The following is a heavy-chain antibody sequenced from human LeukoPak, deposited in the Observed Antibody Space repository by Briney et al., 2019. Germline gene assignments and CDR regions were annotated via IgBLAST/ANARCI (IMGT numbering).Heavy chain of an antibody. CDR2: IWYDGSNK. Sequence: GGSLRLSCAASGFTFSSYGMHRVRQAPGKGLEWVAVIWYDGSNKYYADSVKGRFTISRDNSKNTLYLQMNSLRAEDTAVYYWAKDTPEGYSYFANWGKGTLVTSPQ. J-gene: IGHJ4*02. D-gene: IGHD2-15*01. V-gene: IGHV3-33*06. CDR3: AKDTPEGYSYFAN. CDR1: GFTFSSYG.